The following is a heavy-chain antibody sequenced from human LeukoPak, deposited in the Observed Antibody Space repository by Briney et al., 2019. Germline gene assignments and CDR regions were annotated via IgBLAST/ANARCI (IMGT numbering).Heavy chain of an antibody. D-gene: IGHD4-11*01. CDR3: VHKGTDYSLDY. J-gene: IGHJ4*02. CDR1: GFSLSATGVG. V-gene: IGHV2-5*01. CDR2: IYWNDDE. Sequence: SGPTLVKPTQTLTLTCTFSGFSLSATGVGVGWVRQPPGKALEWLALIYWNDDERNSPSLRSRLTITKDISKKHVVLTMTNMNPVDTATYYCVHKGTDYSLDYWGQGTLVTVSS.